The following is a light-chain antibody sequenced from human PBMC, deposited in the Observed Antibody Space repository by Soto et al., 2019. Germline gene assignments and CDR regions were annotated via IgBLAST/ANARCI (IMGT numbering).Light chain of an antibody. CDR3: QQSSNWSLT. Sequence: EIVLTQSPATLSLSPGERATLSCRASQSVSSYLAWYQQKPGQAPRLLIYDASNRATGIPARFSGSGSGTDFTLTISSLEPEDFAVYYCQQSSNWSLTFGGGTKGEIK. J-gene: IGKJ4*01. CDR2: DAS. CDR1: QSVSSY. V-gene: IGKV3-11*01.